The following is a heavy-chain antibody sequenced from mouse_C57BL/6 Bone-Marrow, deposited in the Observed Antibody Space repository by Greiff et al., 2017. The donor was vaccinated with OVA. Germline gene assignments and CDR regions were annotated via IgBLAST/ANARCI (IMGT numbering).Heavy chain of an antibody. D-gene: IGHD1-1*01. V-gene: IGHV1-62-2*01. CDR2: FYPGSGSI. CDR1: GYTFTEYT. CDR3: ARDEDGYDYCSRSFFAY. J-gene: IGHJ3*01. Sequence: QVQLQQSGAELVKPGASVKLSCKASGYTFTEYTIHWVKQRSGQGLEWIGWFYPGSGSIKYNEKFKDKATLTADKSSSTVYMELSRLTSEDSAVYFGARDEDGYDYCSRSFFAYWGQGTLVTVSA.